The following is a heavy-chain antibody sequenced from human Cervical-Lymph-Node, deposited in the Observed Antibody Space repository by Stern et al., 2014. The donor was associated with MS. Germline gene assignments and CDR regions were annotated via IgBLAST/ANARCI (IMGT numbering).Heavy chain of an antibody. V-gene: IGHV1-46*01. D-gene: IGHD3/OR15-3a*01. CDR3: ASGTGSKRPTGNY. J-gene: IGHJ4*02. Sequence: VKLAQSGAEVKKPGASVKVSCKASGYTFTSHYMHWVRQAPGQGLEWVGIINRSGYSASYAQKFQCRVTMTRDTSTSTVYMELSSLRSEDTAVYYCASGTGSKRPTGNYWGQGTLVTVSS. CDR1: GYTFTSHY. CDR2: INRSGYSA.